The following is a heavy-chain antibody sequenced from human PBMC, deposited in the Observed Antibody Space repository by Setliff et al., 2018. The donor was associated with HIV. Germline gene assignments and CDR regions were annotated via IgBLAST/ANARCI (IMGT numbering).Heavy chain of an antibody. CDR2: ISGSTRNK. Sequence: PGGSLRLSCAASGFDFSRYAMNWVRQAPGKGLEWVSYISGSTRNKYYADSVKGRFTISRDNSKNTLYLQMNSLRAEDTAVYYCAIVVVPAAIFSGLRWFDPWGQGTLVTVSS. V-gene: IGHV3-48*01. J-gene: IGHJ5*02. CDR3: AIVVVPAAIFSGLRWFDP. D-gene: IGHD2-2*01. CDR1: GFDFSRYA.